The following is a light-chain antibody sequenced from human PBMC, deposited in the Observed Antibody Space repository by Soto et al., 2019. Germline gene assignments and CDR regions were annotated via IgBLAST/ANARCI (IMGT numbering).Light chain of an antibody. J-gene: IGKJ2*01. V-gene: IGKV1-39*01. CDR3: PQSVTTPYT. Sequence: DIQMTQSPSSLSASIGDRVTLTCRASQSISTYLNWFQQKPGKAPKLLIYEASILQSGVPSTFSGGGSGTDFTLTISSLQPEDFATYYCPQSVTTPYTFGQGTKLEIK. CDR2: EAS. CDR1: QSISTY.